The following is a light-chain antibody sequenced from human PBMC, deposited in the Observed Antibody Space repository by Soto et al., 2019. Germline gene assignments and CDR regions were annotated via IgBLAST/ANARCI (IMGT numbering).Light chain of an antibody. V-gene: IGLV2-14*01. CDR2: DVS. CDR1: SSDVGGYNY. J-gene: IGLJ1*01. CDR3: SSYRSSNTPFV. Sequence: QSVLTQPASVSGSPGQSITISCTGTSSDVGGYNYVSWYQQYPGKAPKLMIYDVSNRPSGVSNRFSGFKSGNTASLTISGLQAEDEADYYCSSYRSSNTPFVFGTGTKVTVL.